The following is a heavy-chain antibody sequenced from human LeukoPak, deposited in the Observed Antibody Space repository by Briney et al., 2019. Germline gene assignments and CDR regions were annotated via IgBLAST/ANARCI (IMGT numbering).Heavy chain of an antibody. D-gene: IGHD6-6*01. J-gene: IGHJ3*02. CDR3: AKGTAYSSSSGVFDI. V-gene: IGHV3-23*01. CDR2: ISGSGGTT. Sequence: GGSLRLSCAASGFTFSSYAMSWVRQAPGKGLEWVSAISGSGGTTYYADSVKGRFTISRDNSKNTLYLQMNSLRAEDTAVYYCAKGTAYSSSSGVFDIWGQGTMVTVSS. CDR1: GFTFSSYA.